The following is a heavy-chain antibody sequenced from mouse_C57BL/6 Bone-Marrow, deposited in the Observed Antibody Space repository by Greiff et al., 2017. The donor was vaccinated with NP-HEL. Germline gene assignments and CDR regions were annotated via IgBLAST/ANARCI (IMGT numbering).Heavy chain of an antibody. J-gene: IGHJ3*01. Sequence: EVQLQQSGPVLVKPGASVKMSCKASGYTFTDYYMNWVKQSHGKSLEWIGVINPYNGGTSYNQKFKGKATLTVDKSSSTAYMELNSLTSEDSAVYCCATQLRLSWFAYWGQGTLVTVSA. D-gene: IGHD3-2*02. CDR2: INPYNGGT. CDR1: GYTFTDYY. V-gene: IGHV1-19*01. CDR3: ATQLRLSWFAY.